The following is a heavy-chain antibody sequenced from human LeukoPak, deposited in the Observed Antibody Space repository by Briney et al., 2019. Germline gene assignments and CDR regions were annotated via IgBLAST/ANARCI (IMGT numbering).Heavy chain of an antibody. CDR3: ATAAAGTALVDY. CDR1: GYTFTSSG. CDR2: MNPNSGNT. Sequence: GASVKVSCKASGYTFTSSGISWVRQAPGQGLEWMGWMNPNSGNTGYAQKFQGRVTMTRNTSISTAYMELSSLRSEDTAVYYCATAAAGTALVDYWGQGTLVTVSS. J-gene: IGHJ4*02. V-gene: IGHV1-8*02. D-gene: IGHD6-13*01.